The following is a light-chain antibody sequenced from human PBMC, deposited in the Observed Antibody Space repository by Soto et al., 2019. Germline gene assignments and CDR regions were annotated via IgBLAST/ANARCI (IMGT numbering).Light chain of an antibody. CDR2: WAS. J-gene: IGKJ2*01. CDR3: QQYYSTPPT. CDR1: QSLLYSSNIKNY. V-gene: IGKV4-1*01. Sequence: DIVMTQSPDSLAVSLGERATINCKSSQSLLYSSNIKNYLAWYQQKPGQPPKLLIYWASTRESGVPDRFSGSGSGTHFALTISSLQAEDVAVYYFQQYYSTPPTFGQGTKLEIK.